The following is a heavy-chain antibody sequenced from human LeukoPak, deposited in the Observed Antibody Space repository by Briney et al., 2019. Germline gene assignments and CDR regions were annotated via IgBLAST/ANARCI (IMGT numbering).Heavy chain of an antibody. CDR3: AKDLSIATTGSMPYYYGMDV. CDR1: GFTVRSNH. D-gene: IGHD6-13*01. CDR2: ISNSGGST. V-gene: IGHV3-23*01. Sequence: PGGSLRLSCTVSGFTVRSNHMAWVRQAPGKGLEWVSVISNSGGSTYYADSVKGRFTISRDNSKNTLYLQMNTLRAEDTAVYHCAKDLSIATTGSMPYYYGMDVWGQGTTVTVSS. J-gene: IGHJ6*02.